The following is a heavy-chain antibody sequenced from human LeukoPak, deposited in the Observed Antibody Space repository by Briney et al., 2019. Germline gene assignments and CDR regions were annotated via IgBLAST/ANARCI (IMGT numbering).Heavy chain of an antibody. J-gene: IGHJ4*02. CDR2: IYTSGST. Sequence: SETLSLTCSVSGDSITYFYWSWIRQPAGKGLEWIGRIYTSGSTNYNPSLKSRVTISVDTSKNQFSLKLSSVTAADTAVYYCARDSGGGKVDYWGQGTLVTVSS. V-gene: IGHV4-4*07. CDR3: ARDSGGGKVDY. D-gene: IGHD4-23*01. CDR1: GDSITYFY.